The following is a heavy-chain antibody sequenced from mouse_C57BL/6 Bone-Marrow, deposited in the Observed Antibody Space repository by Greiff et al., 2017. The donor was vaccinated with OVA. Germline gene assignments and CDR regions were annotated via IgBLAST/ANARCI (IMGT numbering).Heavy chain of an antibody. D-gene: IGHD1-1*01. CDR1: GYTFTDYY. Sequence: EVQLQESGPVLVKPGASVKMSCKASGYTFTDYYMNWVKQSPGKSLEWIGVINPYNGGTSYNQKFKGKATLTVDKSSSTAYMELNSLTSEDSAVYYCASGLLRYPFDYWGQGTTLTVSS. J-gene: IGHJ2*01. CDR2: INPYNGGT. V-gene: IGHV1-19*01. CDR3: ASGLLRYPFDY.